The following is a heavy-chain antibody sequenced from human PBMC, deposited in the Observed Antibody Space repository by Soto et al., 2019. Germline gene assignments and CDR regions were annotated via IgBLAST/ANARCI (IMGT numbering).Heavy chain of an antibody. CDR2: ISGSGGST. V-gene: IGHV3-23*01. CDR1: EFTFSSYA. Sequence: GGSLRLSCVGSEFTFSSYAMNWVRQAPGKGLEWVSAISGSGGSTYYADSVKGRFTISRDNSKNTLYLQMNSLRAEDTAVYYCAKEVGFRGGWFDPWGQGTLVTVSS. D-gene: IGHD3-10*01. J-gene: IGHJ5*02. CDR3: AKEVGFRGGWFDP.